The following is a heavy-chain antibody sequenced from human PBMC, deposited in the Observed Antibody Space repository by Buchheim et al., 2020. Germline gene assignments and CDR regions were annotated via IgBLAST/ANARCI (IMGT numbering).Heavy chain of an antibody. Sequence: EVQLAESGGGLVQPGGSLRLSCVASGFTFKNYNMNWVRQAPGKGLEWVAYISGGGRPLFYADSVKGRFTISRDNARNSMYFQIDSLRAEDTAVYFCARGRASYHFDYWGQGTL. D-gene: IGHD2-21*01. CDR1: GFTFKNYN. V-gene: IGHV3-48*01. CDR2: ISGGGRPL. J-gene: IGHJ4*02. CDR3: ARGRASYHFDY.